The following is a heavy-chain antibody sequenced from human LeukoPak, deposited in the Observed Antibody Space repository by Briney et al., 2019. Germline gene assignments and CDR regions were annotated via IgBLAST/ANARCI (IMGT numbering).Heavy chain of an antibody. Sequence: GGSLRLSCAASGFTFSNAWMSWVRQAPGKGLEWVGRIKSKADGGTTDYAAPVKGRFTISRGDSKNTLYLQMNSLKTEDTAVYYCTTHITGTTLDYWGQGTLVTVSS. V-gene: IGHV3-15*01. CDR1: GFTFSNAW. CDR2: IKSKADGGTT. CDR3: TTHITGTTLDY. J-gene: IGHJ4*02. D-gene: IGHD1-20*01.